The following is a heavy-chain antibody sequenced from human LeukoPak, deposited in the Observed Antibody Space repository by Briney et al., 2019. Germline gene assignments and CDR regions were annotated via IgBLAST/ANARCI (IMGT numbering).Heavy chain of an antibody. J-gene: IGHJ5*02. CDR3: AKGSRGHCSGGSCYHTYNWFDP. CDR2: ISGSGGST. D-gene: IGHD2-15*01. Sequence: GGSLRLSCAASGFTFSSYAMSWVRQAPGKGLEWVSAISGSGGSTYYADSVEGRFTISRDNSKNTLYLQMNSLRAEDTAVYYCAKGSRGHCSGGSCYHTYNWFDPWGQGTLVAVSS. V-gene: IGHV3-23*01. CDR1: GFTFSSYA.